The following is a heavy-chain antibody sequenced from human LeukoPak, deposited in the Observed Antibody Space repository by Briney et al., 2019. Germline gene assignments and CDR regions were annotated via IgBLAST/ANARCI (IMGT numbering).Heavy chain of an antibody. V-gene: IGHV4-34*12. D-gene: IGHD1-14*01. CDR2: VFHSGST. J-gene: IGHJ4*02. Sequence: GSLRLSCAASGFTFSSYAMHWVRQSPGKGLEWIGEVFHSGSTNYNPSLERRVTISVDTSKREFSLKLNFVTAADTAVYYCARTSYNSGPTPGGYWGRGTLVTVSS. CDR1: GFTFSSYA. CDR3: ARTSYNSGPTPGGY.